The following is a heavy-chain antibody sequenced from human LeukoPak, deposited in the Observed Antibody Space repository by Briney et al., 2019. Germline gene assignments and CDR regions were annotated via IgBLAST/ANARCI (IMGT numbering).Heavy chain of an antibody. V-gene: IGHV4-4*02. CDR3: ARGTGGDVILSFDY. D-gene: IGHD3-9*01. Sequence: SGTLSLACAVSGGSISSSNWWSWVRQPPGKGLEWIGEIYHSGSTNYNPSLKSRVSISVDKSKNQFSLKLSSVTAADTAVYYCARGTGGDVILSFDYWGQGTLVTVSS. J-gene: IGHJ4*02. CDR1: GGSISSSNW. CDR2: IYHSGST.